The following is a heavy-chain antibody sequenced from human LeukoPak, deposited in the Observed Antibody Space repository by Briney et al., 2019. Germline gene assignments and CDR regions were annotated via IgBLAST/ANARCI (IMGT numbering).Heavy chain of an antibody. V-gene: IGHV5-51*01. Sequence: GEALKISGKGSGYSLTSYWIGSVRHRPGKGLEWMGIIYPCYSDNRYSTSFQSQVTISADKSISTAYLKWRRLDGSDTAMYYCGRRWVAGTSYDYWGQGTLVTV. J-gene: IGHJ4*02. CDR3: GRRWVAGTSYDY. D-gene: IGHD6-19*01. CDR1: GYSLTSYW. CDR2: IYPCYSDN.